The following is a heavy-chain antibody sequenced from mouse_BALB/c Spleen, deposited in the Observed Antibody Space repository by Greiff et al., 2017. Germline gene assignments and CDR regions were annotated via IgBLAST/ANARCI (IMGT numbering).Heavy chain of an antibody. CDR2: IYPGDGST. D-gene: IGHD2-14*01. CDR1: GYTFTSYY. CDR3: AVRRDWYFDV. J-gene: IGHJ1*01. V-gene: IGHV1S56*01. Sequence: QDQLQQSGPELVKPGASVKMSCKASGYTFTSYYIHWVKQRPGQGLEWIGWIYPGDGSTKYNEKFKGKTTLTADKSSSTAYMLLSSLTSEDSAIYFCAVRRDWYFDVWGAGTTVTVSS.